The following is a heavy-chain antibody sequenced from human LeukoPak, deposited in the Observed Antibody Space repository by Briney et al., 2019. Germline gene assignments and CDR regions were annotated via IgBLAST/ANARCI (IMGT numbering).Heavy chain of an antibody. CDR2: INSNSNYM. CDR1: GFIFSYYS. CDR3: ARSEFEAFDM. V-gene: IGHV3-21*01. D-gene: IGHD3-10*01. J-gene: IGHJ3*02. Sequence: PGGPLRLSCAASGFIFSYYSMNWVRQAPGKGLEWVSSINSNSNYMSYADSVKGRFTISRDNAKNSLYLQMTSLRAEDTAVYYCARSEFEAFDMWGQGTMVTVSS.